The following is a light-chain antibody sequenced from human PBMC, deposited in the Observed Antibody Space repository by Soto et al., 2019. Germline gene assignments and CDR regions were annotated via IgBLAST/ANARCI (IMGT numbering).Light chain of an antibody. Sequence: QSVLTQPPSASGSPGQSVAISCAGTSSDVGAYNYVSWYQQHPGKAPKLMIYEVSERPSGVPDRFSGSKPGNTASLTVSALQAEDEADYYCSSYAGSSYVFGTGTKVTVL. CDR1: SSDVGAYNY. V-gene: IGLV2-8*01. J-gene: IGLJ1*01. CDR3: SSYAGSSYV. CDR2: EVS.